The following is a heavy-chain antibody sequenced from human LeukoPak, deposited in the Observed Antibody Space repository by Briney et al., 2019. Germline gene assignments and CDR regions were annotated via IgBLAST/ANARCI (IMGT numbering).Heavy chain of an antibody. J-gene: IGHJ5*02. V-gene: IGHV3-11*04. CDR2: ISTTSSTI. D-gene: IGHD1-26*01. CDR1: GFTFSDYY. CDR3: AKSAGGTYYDWFDP. Sequence: GGSLRLSCAASGFTFSDYYMSWVRQAPGKGLEWLSYISTTSSTIFYADSVKGRFITSRDNAENSLYLQMNSLRDEDTAVYYCAKSAGGTYYDWFDPWGQGTLVTVSS.